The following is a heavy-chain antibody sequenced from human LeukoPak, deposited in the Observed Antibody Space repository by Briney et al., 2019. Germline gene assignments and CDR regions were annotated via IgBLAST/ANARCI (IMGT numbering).Heavy chain of an antibody. CDR2: ITGSGGST. J-gene: IGHJ4*02. D-gene: IGHD3-22*01. CDR3: VRDQRGGSSGYYDS. Sequence: GGSLRLSCSASGFTFSTYFMHWVRQAPGKGLECASAITGSGGSTYYADSVKGRFTISRDNSKNTLYLQMSGLRAEDTAVYYCVRDQRGGSSGYYDSWGQGTLVTVSS. CDR1: GFTFSTYF. V-gene: IGHV3-64D*06.